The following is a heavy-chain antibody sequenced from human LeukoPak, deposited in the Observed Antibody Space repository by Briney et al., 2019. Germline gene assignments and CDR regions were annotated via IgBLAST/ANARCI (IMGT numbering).Heavy chain of an antibody. CDR2: IKPDGSEK. V-gene: IGHV3-7*01. D-gene: IGHD4-17*01. J-gene: IGHJ4*02. CDR3: ARHPYGVLDY. Sequence: QPGGSLRLSCAASGFTFSSYSMNWVRQAPGKGLEWVANIKPDGSEKYYVDSVKGRFTISRDNAKNSLYLQMDGLRAEDTAVYYCARHPYGVLDYWGQGTLVSISS. CDR1: GFTFSSYS.